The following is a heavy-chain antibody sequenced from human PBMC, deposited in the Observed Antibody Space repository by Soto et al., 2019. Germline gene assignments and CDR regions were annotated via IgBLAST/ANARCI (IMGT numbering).Heavy chain of an antibody. CDR1: GFTVSSNY. CDR3: ARGSGSYAPTDFDY. J-gene: IGHJ4*02. Sequence: PGGSLRLSCAASGFTVSSNYMSWVRQAPGKGLEWVSYISSSGSTIYYADSVKGRFTISRDNAKNSLYLQMNSLRAEDTAVYYCARGSGSYAPTDFDYWGQGTLVTVSS. CDR2: ISSSGSTI. D-gene: IGHD1-26*01. V-gene: IGHV3-11*01.